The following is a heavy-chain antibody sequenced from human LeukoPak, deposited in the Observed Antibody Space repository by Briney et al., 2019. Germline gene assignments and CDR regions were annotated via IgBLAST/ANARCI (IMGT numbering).Heavy chain of an antibody. CDR2: TYYRSKWYY. V-gene: IGHV6-1*01. CDR1: GDSVSSNSDA. J-gene: IGHJ3*01. CDR3: TRGPDDLLHGRAFDF. Sequence: SQTLSLTCAISGDSVSSNSDAWNWIRQSPSRGLEWLGRTYYRSKWYYDYAVAVKSRISINPDTSKNQFSLQLNSVTPEDTALYYCTRGPDDLLHGRAFDFWGQGTMVTVSS. D-gene: IGHD1-14*01.